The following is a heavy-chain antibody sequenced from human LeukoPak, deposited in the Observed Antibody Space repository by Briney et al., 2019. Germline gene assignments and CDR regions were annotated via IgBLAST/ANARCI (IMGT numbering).Heavy chain of an antibody. D-gene: IGHD3-16*02. CDR3: ARGPDYVWGSYRPFFDY. V-gene: IGHV3-30-3*01. J-gene: IGHJ4*02. Sequence: GGSLRLSCAASGFTFSSYAMHWVRQAPGKGLEWVAVISYDGSNKYYADSVKGRFTISRDNSKNTLYLQMNSLRAEDTAVYYCARGPDYVWGSYRPFFDYWGQGTLVTVSS. CDR2: ISYDGSNK. CDR1: GFTFSSYA.